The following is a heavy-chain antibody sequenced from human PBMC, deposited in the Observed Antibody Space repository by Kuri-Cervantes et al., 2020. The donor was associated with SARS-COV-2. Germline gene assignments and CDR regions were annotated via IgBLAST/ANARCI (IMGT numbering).Heavy chain of an antibody. CDR3: AKDHMAAMVRGPRGYFDY. CDR1: GFTFSSYA. CDR2: ISGSGGST. J-gene: IGHJ4*02. V-gene: IGHV3-23*01. Sequence: GGSLRLSCAASGFTFSSYAMSWVRQAPGKGLEWVSAISGSGGSTYYADSVEGRFTISRDNSKNTLYLQMNSLRAEDTAVYYCAKDHMAAMVRGPRGYFDYWGQGTLVTVSS. D-gene: IGHD3-10*01.